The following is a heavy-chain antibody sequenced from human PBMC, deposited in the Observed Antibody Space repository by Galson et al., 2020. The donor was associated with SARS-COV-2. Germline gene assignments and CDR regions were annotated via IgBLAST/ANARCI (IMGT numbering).Heavy chain of an antibody. Sequence: GESLKISCGASGFKFDDYDMSWVRQAPGKGLEWVSGIKRNGGSRGYTDSVKGRFTISRDNANNSLYLQMERLRAEDTALYYCAREGSTTGTEGYYYGMDVWGQGTTVTVSS. V-gene: IGHV3-20*04. D-gene: IGHD1-1*01. CDR2: IKRNGGSR. J-gene: IGHJ6*02. CDR3: AREGSTTGTEGYYYGMDV. CDR1: GFKFDDYD.